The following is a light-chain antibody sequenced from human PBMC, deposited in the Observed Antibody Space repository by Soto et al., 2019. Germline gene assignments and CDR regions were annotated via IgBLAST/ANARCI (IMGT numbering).Light chain of an antibody. CDR2: ATS. V-gene: IGKV1-39*01. Sequence: DIRVTQSPSSLSASVGDTVTITCRASQPISLYLSWYQQKPGKAPKLLMSATSRLQSGVPSRFSGSGSGTGFTLTITSLQPEDFATYYCQHSYTTPLTFGGGTRVQI. J-gene: IGKJ4*01. CDR3: QHSYTTPLT. CDR1: QPISLY.